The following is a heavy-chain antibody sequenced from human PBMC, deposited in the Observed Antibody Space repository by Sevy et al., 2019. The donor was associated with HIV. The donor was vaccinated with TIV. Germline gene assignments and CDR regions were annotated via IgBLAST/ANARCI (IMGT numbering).Heavy chain of an antibody. CDR1: GFTFSDYY. Sequence: GGSLRLSCAASGFTFSDYYMSWIRQAPGKGLEWVSYISSSGSTIYYADSVKGRFTISRDNAKNSLYLQTNSLRAEDTAVYYCARGLGYCSGGSCYSYYYYGMDVWGQGTTVTVSS. CDR3: ARGLGYCSGGSCYSYYYYGMDV. CDR2: ISSSGSTI. D-gene: IGHD2-15*01. V-gene: IGHV3-11*01. J-gene: IGHJ6*02.